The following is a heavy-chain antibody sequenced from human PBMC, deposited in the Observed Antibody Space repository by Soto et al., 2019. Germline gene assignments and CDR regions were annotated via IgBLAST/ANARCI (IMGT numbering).Heavy chain of an antibody. Sequence: GGSLRLSCAGSGFTFRWFGMNWVRQAPGKWLEWVARISNDGSNEYYVDSVKGRFTISRDNSKNTLYLQMDSLRAEDTAVYYCAKGEVRGIIPSYFDYXGLGTMVTVS. CDR2: ISNDGSNE. V-gene: IGHV3-30*18. J-gene: IGHJ4*02. CDR1: GFTFRWFG. D-gene: IGHD3-10*01. CDR3: AKGEVRGIIPSYFDY.